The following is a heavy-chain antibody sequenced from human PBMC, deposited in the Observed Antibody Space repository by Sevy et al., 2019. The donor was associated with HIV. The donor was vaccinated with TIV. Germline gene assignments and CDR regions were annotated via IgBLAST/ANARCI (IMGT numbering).Heavy chain of an antibody. CDR2: IFSSGST. J-gene: IGHJ4*02. V-gene: IGHV3-66*02. D-gene: IGHD6-19*01. CDR1: RFTVNDKY. Sequence: GVSLRLSCAISRFTVNDKYIIWVRQAPGKGLEWVSVIFSSGSTYYADSAKGRFTISRDNSKNTVDLQMNSVRAEDTAVYYCVSLFLSYRSGWSYFDYWGQGTLVTVSS. CDR3: VSLFLSYRSGWSYFDY.